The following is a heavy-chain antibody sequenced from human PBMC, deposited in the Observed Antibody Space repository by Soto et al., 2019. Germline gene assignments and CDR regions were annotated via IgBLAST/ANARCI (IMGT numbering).Heavy chain of an antibody. CDR2: IYSGGST. CDR1: GFTVSSNY. Sequence: EVQLVETGGGLIQPGGSLRLSCAAAGFTVSSNYMSWVRQAPGKGLEWVSVIYSGGSTYYADSVKGRFTISRDNSKNPLYLQMNSLRAEDTAVYYCARDRDSSSAVPFGYYGMDVWGQGTTVTVSS. V-gene: IGHV3-53*02. CDR3: ARDRDSSSAVPFGYYGMDV. D-gene: IGHD6-6*01. J-gene: IGHJ6*02.